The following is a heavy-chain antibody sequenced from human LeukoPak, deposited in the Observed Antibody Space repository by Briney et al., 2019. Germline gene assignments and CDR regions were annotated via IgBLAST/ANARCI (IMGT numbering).Heavy chain of an antibody. V-gene: IGHV3-7*01. D-gene: IGHD6-13*01. J-gene: IGHJ3*02. CDR1: GFTFSSYW. CDR2: IKQDGSEK. Sequence: GGSLRLSCAASGFTFSSYWMSWVRQAPGKGLEWVANIKQDGSEKYYVDSVKGRFTISRDNAKNSLYLQMNSLRAEDTAVYYCARDEAIAAAGTGAFDIWGQGTMVTVSS. CDR3: ARDEAIAAAGTGAFDI.